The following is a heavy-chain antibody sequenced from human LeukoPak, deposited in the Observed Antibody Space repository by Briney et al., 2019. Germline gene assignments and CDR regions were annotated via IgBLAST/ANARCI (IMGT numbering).Heavy chain of an antibody. Sequence: GGSLRLSCAASGFPFSSYAMYWVRQAPGKGLVWVARVHGDGDNISYADSVRGRFTISRDNAKDTLFLHMNSLSPEDTAVYYCARAQVGAPTDLWGQGTLVTVSS. CDR3: ARAQVGAPTDL. CDR1: GFPFSSYA. V-gene: IGHV3-74*01. CDR2: VHGDGDNI. D-gene: IGHD1-26*01. J-gene: IGHJ5*02.